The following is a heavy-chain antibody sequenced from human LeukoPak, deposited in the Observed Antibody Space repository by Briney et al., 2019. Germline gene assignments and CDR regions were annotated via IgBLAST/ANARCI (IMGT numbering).Heavy chain of an antibody. CDR2: VSGSGTNT. J-gene: IGHJ3*02. CDR1: GFTFSSYA. Sequence: GGSLRLSCAASGFTFSSYAMTYVRQAPGKGLEWVASVSGSGTNTYYADSVKGRFTISRDNSKNTVTLGMSSLRGEDTAHYYCAKETLGYRRGLEMWGQGTTVTVSS. CDR3: AKETLGYRRGLEM. V-gene: IGHV3-23*01. D-gene: IGHD3-16*02.